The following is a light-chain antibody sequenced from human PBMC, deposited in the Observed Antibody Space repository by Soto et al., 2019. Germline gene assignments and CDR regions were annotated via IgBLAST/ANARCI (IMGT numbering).Light chain of an antibody. CDR3: QQYGSSPGT. Sequence: EIVMPQSPGTLSLCPGERATLSCRASQSVSSSYLAWYQQKPGQAPRLLIYGASSRATGIPDRFSGSGSGTDFTLTISRLEPEDFAVYYCQQYGSSPGTFGQGTKVDIK. J-gene: IGKJ1*01. CDR2: GAS. CDR1: QSVSSSY. V-gene: IGKV3-20*01.